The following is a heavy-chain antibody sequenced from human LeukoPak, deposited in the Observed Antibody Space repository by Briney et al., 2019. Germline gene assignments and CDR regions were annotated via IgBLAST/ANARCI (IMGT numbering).Heavy chain of an antibody. V-gene: IGHV1-18*01. CDR2: ISAYNGNT. Sequence: ASVKVSCKASGYTFTSYGICWVRQAPGQGLEWMGWISAYNGNTHYAQKFQGRVTMTTDTSTSTAYMELRSLRSDDTAVYYCARARVEWLSLDYWGQGTLVTVSS. CDR1: GYTFTSYG. D-gene: IGHD3-3*01. J-gene: IGHJ4*02. CDR3: ARARVEWLSLDY.